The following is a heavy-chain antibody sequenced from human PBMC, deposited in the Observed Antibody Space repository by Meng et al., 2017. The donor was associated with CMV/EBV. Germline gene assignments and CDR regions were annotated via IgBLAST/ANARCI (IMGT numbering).Heavy chain of an antibody. D-gene: IGHD3-22*01. Sequence: GGPLRPSCAASGFSPNAYSLHWVRQAPGKGLDWVAVISYDGSNKYYADSVKGRFTISRDNSKKKIYLQMHSLRTEDTAMYYCARDSEGSDSSGRSPYYFDYWGQGTLVTVSS. CDR3: ARDSEGSDSSGRSPYYFDY. CDR2: ISYDGSNK. J-gene: IGHJ4*01. CDR1: GFSPNAYS. V-gene: IGHV3-30-3*01.